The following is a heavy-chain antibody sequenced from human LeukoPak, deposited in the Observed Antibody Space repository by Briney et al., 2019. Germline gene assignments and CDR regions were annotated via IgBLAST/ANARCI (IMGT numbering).Heavy chain of an antibody. CDR1: GGSFSGYY. D-gene: IGHD3-22*01. Sequence: PSETLSLTCAVYGGSFSGYYWSWIRQPPGKGLEWIGEINHSRSTNYNPSLKSRVTISVDTSKNQFSLKLSSVTAADTAVYYCARGIYYDSSGYKQPFDYWGQGTLVTVSS. J-gene: IGHJ4*02. CDR3: ARGIYYDSSGYKQPFDY. CDR2: INHSRST. V-gene: IGHV4-34*01.